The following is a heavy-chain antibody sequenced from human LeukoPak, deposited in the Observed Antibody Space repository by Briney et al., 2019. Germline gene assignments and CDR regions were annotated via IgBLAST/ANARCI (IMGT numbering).Heavy chain of an antibody. Sequence: PSETLSLTCAVYGGSFSGYYWSWIRQPAGKGLEWIGRIYATGNTNYNPSLRSRVTISADTSKNQFSLKVFSVTAADTAVYFCARDRSYYTDRGTDYWGQGTLVTVSS. CDR1: GGSFSGYY. CDR2: IYATGNT. CDR3: ARDRSYYTDRGTDY. D-gene: IGHD3-3*01. V-gene: IGHV4-4*07. J-gene: IGHJ4*02.